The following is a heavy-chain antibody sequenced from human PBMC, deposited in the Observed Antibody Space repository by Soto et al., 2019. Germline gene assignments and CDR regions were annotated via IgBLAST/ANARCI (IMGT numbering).Heavy chain of an antibody. CDR1: GFPFSTYS. J-gene: IGHJ4*02. CDR2: ISASTLTT. Sequence: EVQLVESGGGLVKPGGSLRLSCAASGFPFSTYSMSWVRQAPGKGLEWISYISASTLTTFYADSVKGRFTISRDTAQNSLYLQMNSLRDEDTAVYYCARAPQLVAPAATGFDSWGQGTLVTVSS. CDR3: ARAPQLVAPAATGFDS. V-gene: IGHV3-48*02. D-gene: IGHD2-2*01.